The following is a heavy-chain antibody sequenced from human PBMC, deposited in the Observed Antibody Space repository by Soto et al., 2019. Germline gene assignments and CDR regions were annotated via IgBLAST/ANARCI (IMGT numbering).Heavy chain of an antibody. V-gene: IGHV1-8*02. J-gene: IGHJ6*03. CDR1: GYTFTSYD. CDR3: ARPPWGSSSWRKYYYMDG. CDR2: MNPNSGNT. D-gene: IGHD6-13*01. Sequence: ASVKVSCKASGYTFTSYDINWVRQATGQGLEWMGWMNPNSGNTGYAQKFQGRVTMTRNTSISTAYMELSSLRSEDTAVYYCARPPWGSSSWRKYYYMDGWGKGTTVTVAS.